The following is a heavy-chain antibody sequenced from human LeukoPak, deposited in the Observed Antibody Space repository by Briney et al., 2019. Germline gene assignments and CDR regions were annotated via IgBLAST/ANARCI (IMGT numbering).Heavy chain of an antibody. Sequence: ASVKVSCKASGGTFSGYTISWVRQAPGQGLEWMGRIIPILGIANYAQTFQGRVTITADKSTSTAYMELSSLRSEDTAVYCCAREGCSSTSCYIEDASRYYYYGMDVWGQGTTVTVSS. CDR1: GGTFSGYT. CDR2: IIPILGIA. D-gene: IGHD2-2*02. J-gene: IGHJ6*02. CDR3: AREGCSSTSCYIEDASRYYYYGMDV. V-gene: IGHV1-69*04.